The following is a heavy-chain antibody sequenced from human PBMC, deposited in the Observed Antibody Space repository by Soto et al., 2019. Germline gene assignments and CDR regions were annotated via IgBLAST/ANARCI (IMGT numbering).Heavy chain of an antibody. D-gene: IGHD4-4*01. CDR2: IRPDGSET. CDR3: AGWGGHDYKY. V-gene: IGHV3-7*03. Sequence: EVQLVQSGGGLVQPGGSLRLSCVASGFTFTDFYMNWVRQAPGKGLEWVANIRPDGSETNYVESVKGRFTTSRDNAKNSLFLHMNSLRADETAVYYCAGWGGHDYKYWGQGILVTVSS. J-gene: IGHJ4*02. CDR1: GFTFTDFY.